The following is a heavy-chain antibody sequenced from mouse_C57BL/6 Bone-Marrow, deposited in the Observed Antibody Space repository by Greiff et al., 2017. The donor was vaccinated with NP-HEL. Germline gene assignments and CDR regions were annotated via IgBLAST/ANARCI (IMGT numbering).Heavy chain of an antibody. CDR3: ARSEAYSYNLED. Sequence: VQLQQPGAELVKPGASVKMSCKASGYTFTSYWITWVKQRPGQGLEWIGDIYPGSGSTNYNEKFTSKATLTVDTSSSTPYMQLSSLTSEDSAVYYCARSEAYSYNLEDWGKGTTLTV. V-gene: IGHV1-55*01. CDR1: GYTFTSYW. J-gene: IGHJ2*01. D-gene: IGHD1-3*01. CDR2: IYPGSGST.